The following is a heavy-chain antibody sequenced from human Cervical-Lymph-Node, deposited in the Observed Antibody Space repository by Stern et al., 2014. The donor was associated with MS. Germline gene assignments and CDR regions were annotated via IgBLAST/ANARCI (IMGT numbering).Heavy chain of an antibody. Sequence: QVQLQESGPGLMKPSETLSLTCTVSGGSVNSSSYYWGWIRQPPEKNLEWIGGIYYSGTTYYNPSLKSRVTMSVDTSKNQSSLKLIFVTAADTAVYYCARTLYTRRFDPWGQGTLVTVSS. J-gene: IGHJ5*02. D-gene: IGHD3-16*01. CDR1: GGSVNSSSYY. V-gene: IGHV4-39*01. CDR3: ARTLYTRRFDP. CDR2: IYYSGTT.